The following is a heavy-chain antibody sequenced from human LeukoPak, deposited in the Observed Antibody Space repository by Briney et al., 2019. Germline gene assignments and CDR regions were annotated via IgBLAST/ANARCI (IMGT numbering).Heavy chain of an antibody. CDR2: ISSSSSYI. V-gene: IGHV3-21*01. CDR3: AAEPARIHYDFWSGYYGNDY. CDR1: GLTFSTYS. D-gene: IGHD3-3*01. J-gene: IGHJ4*02. Sequence: GGSLRLSCEVSGLTFSTYSMNWVRQAPGKGLEWVSSISSSSSYIYYADSVKGRFTISRDNAKNSLYLQMNSLRAEDTAVYYCAAEPARIHYDFWSGYYGNDYWGQGTLVTVSS.